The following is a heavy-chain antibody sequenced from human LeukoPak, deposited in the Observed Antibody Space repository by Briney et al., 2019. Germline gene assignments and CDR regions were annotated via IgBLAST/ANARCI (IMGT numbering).Heavy chain of an antibody. J-gene: IGHJ4*02. CDR2: INPNSGGT. Sequence: ASVKVSCNASGYTFTGYYMHWVRQAPGQGLEWMGWINPNSGGTNYAQKFQGRVTMTRDTSISTAYMELSRLRSDDTAVYYCARYYDFWSGCDYWGQGTLVTVSS. CDR3: ARYYDFWSGCDY. D-gene: IGHD3-3*01. CDR1: GYTFTGYY. V-gene: IGHV1-2*02.